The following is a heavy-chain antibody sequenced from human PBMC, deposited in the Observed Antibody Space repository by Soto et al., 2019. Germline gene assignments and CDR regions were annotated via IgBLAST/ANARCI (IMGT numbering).Heavy chain of an antibody. Sequence: PGESLKISCKGSGYSFTSYWIGWVRQMPGKGLEWMGIIYPGDSDTRYSPSFQGQVTISADKSISTAYLQWSSLKASDTAMYYCARQDRARQWLVNLSHRDNWFDPWGQGTLVTVSS. CDR2: IYPGDSDT. V-gene: IGHV5-51*01. CDR1: GYSFTSYW. J-gene: IGHJ5*02. CDR3: ARQDRARQWLVNLSHRDNWFDP. D-gene: IGHD6-19*01.